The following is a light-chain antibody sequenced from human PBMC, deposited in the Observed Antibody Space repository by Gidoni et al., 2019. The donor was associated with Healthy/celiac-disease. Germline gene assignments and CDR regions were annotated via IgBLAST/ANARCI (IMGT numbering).Light chain of an antibody. CDR1: SSDVGGYNY. J-gene: IGLJ2*01. Sequence: QSALTQPASLSASPGQSITLSCPGTSSDVGGYNYVSWYQQHPGKAPKLMSYEVSNRPSGVSNRFSGSKSGNTASLTISGLQAEDEADYYCSSYTSSSTLVFGGGTKLTVL. CDR3: SSYTSSSTLV. CDR2: EVS. V-gene: IGLV2-14*01.